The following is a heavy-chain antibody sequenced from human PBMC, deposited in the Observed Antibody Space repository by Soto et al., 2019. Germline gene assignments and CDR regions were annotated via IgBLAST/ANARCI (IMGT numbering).Heavy chain of an antibody. V-gene: IGHV3-30-3*01. CDR3: AREYGIEMATIPSPPFDY. CDR2: ISYDGSNK. CDR1: GFTFSSYA. D-gene: IGHD5-12*01. J-gene: IGHJ4*02. Sequence: QVQLVESGGGVVQPGRSLRLSCAASGFTFSSYAMHWVRQAPGKGLEWVAVISYDGSNKYYADSVKGRFTISRDNSKNTLYLQMNSLRAEDTAVYYCAREYGIEMATIPSPPFDYWGQGTLVTVSS.